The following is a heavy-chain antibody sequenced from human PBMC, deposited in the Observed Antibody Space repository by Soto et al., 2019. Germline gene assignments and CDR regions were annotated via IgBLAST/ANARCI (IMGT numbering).Heavy chain of an antibody. V-gene: IGHV3-23*01. J-gene: IGHJ3*02. Sequence: EVQLLESGGDLRQPGGSLRLSCAASGFSFSSYSMSWVRHVPGKGLQWVSGMSATGGSTYYADTVKGRFTTSRDTSRNTMYLQMTSLRADDTAVYYCAKSWGDTWQESAFDIWGLGTMVTVSA. CDR2: MSATGGST. D-gene: IGHD5-18*01. CDR3: AKSWGDTWQESAFDI. CDR1: GFSFSSYS.